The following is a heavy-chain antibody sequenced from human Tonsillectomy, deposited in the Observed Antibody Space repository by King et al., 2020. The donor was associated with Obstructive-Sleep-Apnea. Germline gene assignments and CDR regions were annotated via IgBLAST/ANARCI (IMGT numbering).Heavy chain of an antibody. V-gene: IGHV4-39*07. D-gene: IGHD3/OR15-3a*01. CDR1: GGSISSSSYY. CDR3: AREEDFRTY. Sequence: QLQESGPGLVKPSETLSLTCTVSGGSISSSSYYWGWIRQPPGKGLEWIGTIYYSGSTYYNPSLKSRVTMSIDTSKNQFSLKLSSVTAADTAVYYWAREEDFRTYWGQGTLVTVSS. CDR2: IYYSGST. J-gene: IGHJ4*02.